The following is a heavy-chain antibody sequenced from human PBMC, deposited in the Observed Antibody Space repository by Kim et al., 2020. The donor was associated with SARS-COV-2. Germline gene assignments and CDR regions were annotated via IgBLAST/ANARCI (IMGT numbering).Heavy chain of an antibody. CDR3: AKSPGGYYYYYGLDV. CDR1: GFVFSNYA. Sequence: GGSLRLSCAASGFVFSNYAMTWVRQAPGKGLVWVSAISGSGGSTYYADSVRGRFTISRDNSKNTLYLQMNTLSVEDTAVYYCAKSPGGYYYYYGLDVWGQGTTVTVSS. J-gene: IGHJ6*02. D-gene: IGHD3-10*01. CDR2: ISGSGGST. V-gene: IGHV3-23*01.